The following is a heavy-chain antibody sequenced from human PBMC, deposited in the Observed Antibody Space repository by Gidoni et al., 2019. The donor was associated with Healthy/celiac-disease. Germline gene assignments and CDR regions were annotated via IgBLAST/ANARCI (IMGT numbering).Heavy chain of an antibody. J-gene: IGHJ4*02. CDR3: AGWGEIAGFDY. D-gene: IGHD2-21*01. V-gene: IGHV4-59*01. CDR1: GGSISSYY. Sequence: QVQLQESGPGLVKPSETLSLTCTVSGGSISSYYWSWIRQPPGKGLEWIGYIYYSGSTNYNPSLKSRVTISVDTSKNQFSLKLSSVTAADTAVYYCAGWGEIAGFDYWGQGTLVTVSS. CDR2: IYYSGST.